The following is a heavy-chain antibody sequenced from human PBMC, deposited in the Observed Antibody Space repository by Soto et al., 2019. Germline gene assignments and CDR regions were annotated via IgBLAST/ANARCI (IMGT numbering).Heavy chain of an antibody. CDR2: IDPSDSYT. J-gene: IGHJ5*02. CDR3: TRRLLQGWFDP. Sequence: EVQLVQSGAEVKKPGESLRISCRGSGYKFTSYWISWVRQMPGKGLEWMGKIDPSDSYTKYSPSFEGHVTMSVDKSNSTVYLQWSSLKASDPAMYFCTRRLLQGWFDPWGQGTLVTVSS. CDR1: GYKFTSYW. D-gene: IGHD4-4*01. V-gene: IGHV5-10-1*01.